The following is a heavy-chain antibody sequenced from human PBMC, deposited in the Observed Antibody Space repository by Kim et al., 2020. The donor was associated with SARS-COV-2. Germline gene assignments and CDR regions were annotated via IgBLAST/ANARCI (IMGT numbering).Heavy chain of an antibody. Sequence: QGRVTITADKSTSTAYMELSSLRSEDTAVYYCARVGAYDILTGYSLRFDYWGQGTLVTVSS. V-gene: IGHV1-69*04. D-gene: IGHD3-9*01. J-gene: IGHJ4*02. CDR3: ARVGAYDILTGYSLRFDY.